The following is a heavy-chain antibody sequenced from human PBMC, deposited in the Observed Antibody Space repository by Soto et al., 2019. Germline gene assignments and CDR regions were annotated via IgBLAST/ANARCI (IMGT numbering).Heavy chain of an antibody. Sequence: GGSLRLSCAASGFTFSTYAMTWVRQAPGKGLEWVSAISSNGGSTYYADSAKGRFTISRDNSKSTVYLQFNSLRAEDTAVYYCAKDQGGNSNFDYWGQGTLVTVSS. CDR1: GFTFSTYA. CDR2: ISSNGGST. CDR3: AKDQGGNSNFDY. V-gene: IGHV3-23*01. D-gene: IGHD2-21*02. J-gene: IGHJ4*02.